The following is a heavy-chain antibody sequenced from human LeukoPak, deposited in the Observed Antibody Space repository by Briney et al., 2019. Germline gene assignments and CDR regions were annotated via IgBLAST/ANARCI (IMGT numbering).Heavy chain of an antibody. D-gene: IGHD1-26*01. Sequence: GGSLRLSCAASGFTFSSYSMNWVRQAPGKGLEWVSSISSSSSYIYYADSVKGRFTISRDNAKNSLYLQMNSLRAEDTAVYYCAREDVGATLLIDYWGQGTLVTVSS. J-gene: IGHJ4*02. CDR3: AREDVGATLLIDY. V-gene: IGHV3-21*01. CDR2: ISSSSSYI. CDR1: GFTFSSYS.